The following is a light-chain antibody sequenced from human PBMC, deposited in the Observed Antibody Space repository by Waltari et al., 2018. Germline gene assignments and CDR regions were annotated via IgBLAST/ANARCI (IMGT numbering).Light chain of an antibody. Sequence: EIVLTQSPGTLSLSPGERATLSCRASQSVSRALAWYQPKPGQAPRLLIYGASNGATGIPDRFSGSGSGTDFSLTISRLDPEDVAVYYCQHYERLPATFGQGTKVEIK. CDR2: GAS. CDR1: QSVSRA. J-gene: IGKJ1*01. CDR3: QHYERLPAT. V-gene: IGKV3-20*01.